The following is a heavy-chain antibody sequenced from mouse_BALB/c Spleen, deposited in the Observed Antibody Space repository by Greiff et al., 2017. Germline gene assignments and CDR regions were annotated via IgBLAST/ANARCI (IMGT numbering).Heavy chain of an antibody. CDR1: GYSFTGYF. V-gene: IGHV1-20*02. D-gene: IGHD1-2*01. Sequence: VQLKESGPELVKPGASVKISCKASGYSFTGYFMNWVMQSHGKSLEWIGRINPYNGDTFYNQKFKGKATLTVDKSSSTAHMELRSLASEDSAVYYCARGGLRLPYFDYWGQGTTLTVSS. CDR3: ARGGLRLPYFDY. CDR2: INPYNGDT. J-gene: IGHJ2*01.